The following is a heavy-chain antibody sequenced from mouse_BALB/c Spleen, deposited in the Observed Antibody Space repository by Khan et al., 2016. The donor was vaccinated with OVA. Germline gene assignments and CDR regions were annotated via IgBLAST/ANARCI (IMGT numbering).Heavy chain of an antibody. CDR3: ARRNYFGYTFAY. CDR1: CYTFTDYY. CDR2: ISPGSGDT. J-gene: IGHJ3*01. D-gene: IGHD1-2*01. V-gene: IGHV1-77*01. Sequence: VQLQESGAELARPGASVKLSCKASCYTFTDYYINWVKQRTGQGLEWIGEISPGSGDTYYNEKFKGKATLTADKSSSTAYMQLSSLTSEASAVYFCARRNYFGYTFAYWGQGTLVTVSA.